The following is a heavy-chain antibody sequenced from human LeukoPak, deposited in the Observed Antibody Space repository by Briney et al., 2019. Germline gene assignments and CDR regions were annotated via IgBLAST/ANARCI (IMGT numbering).Heavy chain of an antibody. CDR3: ASWNSGSYLGY. Sequence: PSETLSLTCAVSGGSISSGGYSWSWIRQPPGKGLEWIGYIYHSGSTYYNPSLKSRVTISVDRSKNQFSLKLSSVTAADTAVYYCASWNSGSYLGYWGQGTLVTVSS. CDR1: GGSISSGGYS. CDR2: IYHSGST. D-gene: IGHD3-10*01. V-gene: IGHV4-30-2*01. J-gene: IGHJ4*02.